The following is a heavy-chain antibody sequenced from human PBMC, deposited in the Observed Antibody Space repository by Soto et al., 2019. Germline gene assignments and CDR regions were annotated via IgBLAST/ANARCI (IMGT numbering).Heavy chain of an antibody. CDR2: ISAYNGNT. CDR1: GYTCNSYL. J-gene: IGHJ6*02. Sequence: ASVKVSFKASGYTCNSYLISWEPEAAGRGLGWMGWISAYNGNTNYAQKHQGRVTMTTDTSTSTAYMELRSLRSDDTVVYYCARDLDILTGYYYYYCMDDGGQGT. CDR3: ARDLDILTGYYYYYCMDD. D-gene: IGHD3-9*01. V-gene: IGHV1-18*01.